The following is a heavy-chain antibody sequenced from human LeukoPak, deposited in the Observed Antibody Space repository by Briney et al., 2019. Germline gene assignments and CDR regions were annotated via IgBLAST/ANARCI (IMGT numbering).Heavy chain of an antibody. D-gene: IGHD5-18*01. CDR3: AKADTSTYYYYGMDV. Sequence: GRSLRLSCAASGFTFSSYGMHWVRQAPGKGLEWVAVISYDGSSKYYADSVKGRFTISRDNSKNTLYLQMNSLRAEDTAVYYCAKADTSTYYYYGMDVWGQGTTVTVSS. CDR1: GFTFSSYG. J-gene: IGHJ6*02. V-gene: IGHV3-30*18. CDR2: ISYDGSSK.